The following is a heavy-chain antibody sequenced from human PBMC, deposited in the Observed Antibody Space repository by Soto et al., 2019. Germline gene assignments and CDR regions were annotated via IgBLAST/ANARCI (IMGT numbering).Heavy chain of an antibody. CDR1: GGTFSSYA. CDR3: ARAGLYCISTSCYDWFDP. CDR2: IIPIFGTA. D-gene: IGHD2-2*01. V-gene: IGHV1-69*12. J-gene: IGHJ5*02. Sequence: QVQLVQSGAEVKKPGSSVKVSCKASGGTFSSYAISWVRQAPGQGLEWMGGIIPIFGTANYAQKFQGRVTITADESTSTAYMELSSLRSEDTAVYYCARAGLYCISTSCYDWFDPWGQGTLVTVSS.